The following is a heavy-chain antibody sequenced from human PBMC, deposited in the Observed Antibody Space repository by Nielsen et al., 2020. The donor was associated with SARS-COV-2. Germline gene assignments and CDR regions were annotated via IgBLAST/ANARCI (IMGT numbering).Heavy chain of an antibody. V-gene: IGHV3-30-3*01. D-gene: IGHD2-8*01. J-gene: IGHJ4*02. CDR3: ARESLMYYFDY. CDR1: GFTFSSYA. CDR2: ISYDGSNK. Sequence: GESLKISCAASGFTFSSYAMHWVRQAPGKGLEWVAVISYDGSNKYYADSVKGRFTISRDNSKNTLYLQMNSLRAEDTAVYYCARESLMYYFDYWGQGTLVTVSS.